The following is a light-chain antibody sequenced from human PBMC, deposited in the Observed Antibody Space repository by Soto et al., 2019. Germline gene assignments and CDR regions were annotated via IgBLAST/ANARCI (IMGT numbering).Light chain of an antibody. CDR3: QQYGTSPAWT. Sequence: EVVLTQSPGTLSLSPGERATLSCRASERLSSVYLAWYQQRPGQPPRLLIYGASNRATGIPDRFSGRGSGTDFTLTISRLEPEDFADYYCQQYGTSPAWTFGQGTKVDIK. J-gene: IGKJ1*01. V-gene: IGKV3-20*01. CDR1: ERLSSVY. CDR2: GAS.